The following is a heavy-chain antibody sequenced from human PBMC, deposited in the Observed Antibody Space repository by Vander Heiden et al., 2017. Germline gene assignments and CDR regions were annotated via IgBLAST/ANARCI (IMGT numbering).Heavy chain of an antibody. D-gene: IGHD6-19*01. Sequence: VQLMQSGGGLVKPGGSLSLSCAASGFIFSDYYMSWIRQAPGKGLEWVSYISSDSSDTNYAGSVKGRFTISRDNAENSLYLQMNSLSAEDTAVYYCARGNGISVAWGQGTLVTVSS. V-gene: IGHV3-11*06. CDR2: ISSDSSDT. J-gene: IGHJ5*02. CDR3: ARGNGISVA. CDR1: GFIFSDYY.